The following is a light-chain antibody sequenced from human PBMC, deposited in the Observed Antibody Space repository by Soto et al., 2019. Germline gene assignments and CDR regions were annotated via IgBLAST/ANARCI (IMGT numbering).Light chain of an antibody. Sequence: QSALTQPRSGSGSPGQSVTISCTGTSTDVGGYNYVSRYQQHPGKVPKLMIYDVSKRPSGVPDRFSGSRSGNTASLTISGLQAEDEADYYCCSYAGRDTLYVFGSGTKVTVL. J-gene: IGLJ1*01. CDR3: CSYAGRDTLYV. CDR1: STDVGGYNY. CDR2: DVS. V-gene: IGLV2-11*01.